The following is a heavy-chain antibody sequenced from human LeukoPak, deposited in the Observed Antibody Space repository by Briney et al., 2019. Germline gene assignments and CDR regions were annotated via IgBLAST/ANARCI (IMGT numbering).Heavy chain of an antibody. V-gene: IGHV3-11*01. D-gene: IGHD6-19*01. J-gene: IGHJ4*02. CDR1: GFTFSGYY. CDR2: ISSSGDSE. CDR3: ARDRGAVAGQYFDY. Sequence: TGGSLRLSCAASGFTFSGYYMSWIRQAPGKGPEWISYISSSGDSEYYADSVKGRFTISRDNAKNSLYLQMNSLRAEDTAVYYCARDRGAVAGQYFDYCGQGTLVTVSS.